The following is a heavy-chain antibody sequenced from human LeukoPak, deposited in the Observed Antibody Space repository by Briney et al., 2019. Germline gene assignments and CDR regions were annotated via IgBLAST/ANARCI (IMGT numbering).Heavy chain of an antibody. J-gene: IGHJ4*02. D-gene: IGHD5/OR15-5a*01. CDR2: IYYSGST. V-gene: IGHV4-31*03. Sequence: SETLSLTCTVSGGSFSSGGYYWSWIRQHPGKGLEWIGYIYYSGSTYYNPSLKSRVTISVDTSKNQFSLKLSSVTAADTAVYYCARGSPMVYDAIDYWGQGTLVTVSS. CDR1: GGSFSSGGYY. CDR3: ARGSPMVYDAIDY.